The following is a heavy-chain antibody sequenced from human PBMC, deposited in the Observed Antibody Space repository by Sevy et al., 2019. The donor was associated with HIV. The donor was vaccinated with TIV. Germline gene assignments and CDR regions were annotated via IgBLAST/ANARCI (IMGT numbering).Heavy chain of an antibody. V-gene: IGHV4-31*03. CDR1: GGSISSGGYY. J-gene: IGHJ6*02. CDR3: ARDHGSSSSIGNYYYGMDV. CDR2: IYYSGST. D-gene: IGHD6-6*01. Sequence: SETLSLTCTVSGGSISSGGYYWSWIRQHPGKGLQWIGYIYYSGSTYYNPSHKSRVSISVDTSKNQFSLKLSSVTAADTAVYYCARDHGSSSSIGNYYYGMDVWGQGTTVTVSS.